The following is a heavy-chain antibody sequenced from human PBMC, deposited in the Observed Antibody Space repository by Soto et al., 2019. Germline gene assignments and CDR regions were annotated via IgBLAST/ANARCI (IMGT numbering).Heavy chain of an antibody. CDR1: GYTLTSYG. V-gene: IGHV1-18*01. CDR3: ARDLTPPSGSYFDY. J-gene: IGHJ4*02. Sequence: ASVKVSCKASGYTLTSYGISWVRQAPGQGLEWMGWISAYNGNTNYAQKLQGRVTMTTDTSTSTAYMELRSLRSDDTAVYYCARDLTPPSGSYFDYWGQGTLVTVSS. D-gene: IGHD1-26*01. CDR2: ISAYNGNT.